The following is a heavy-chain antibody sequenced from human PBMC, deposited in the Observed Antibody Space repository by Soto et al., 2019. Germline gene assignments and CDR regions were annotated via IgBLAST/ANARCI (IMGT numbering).Heavy chain of an antibody. V-gene: IGHV1-69*06. CDR2: TFPIFGTA. CDR1: GGTFSSYA. D-gene: IGHD6-13*01. J-gene: IGHJ6*02. Sequence: QVQLVQSGAEAKKPGSSVKVSCKASGGTFSSYAISWVRQAPGQGLAWMGGTFPIFGTANYAQKFQGRVTISADKSTSTAYMELSSLRSEDTAVYYCATVDISTWIDGMDVWGQGTTVTVSS. CDR3: ATVDISTWIDGMDV.